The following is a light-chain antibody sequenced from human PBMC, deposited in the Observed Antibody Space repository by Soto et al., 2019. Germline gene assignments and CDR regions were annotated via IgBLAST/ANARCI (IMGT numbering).Light chain of an antibody. CDR1: QTISSW. CDR2: KAS. J-gene: IGKJ1*01. Sequence: DIQMTQSPSTLSGSVGDRVTITCRASQTISSWLAWYQQKPGKAPKLLIYKASTLKSGVPSRFSGSGSGTEFTLTISSLQPDDFATYYCQQYHNLWTFGQGTKV. CDR3: QQYHNLWT. V-gene: IGKV1-5*03.